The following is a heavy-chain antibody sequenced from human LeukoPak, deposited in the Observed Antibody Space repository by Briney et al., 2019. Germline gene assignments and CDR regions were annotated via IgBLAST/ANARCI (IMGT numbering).Heavy chain of an antibody. CDR1: GFSDSNNY. J-gene: IGHJ4*02. CDR2: IYSGGNT. Sequence: PGGSLRLSCAASGFSDSNNYMNWVRQAPGKGLEWVSVIYSGGNTYYADSVKGRFTISRDNSKSTLYLQMNSLRAEDTAVYYCASSFFNGYSYGFDYWGQGTLVTVSS. D-gene: IGHD5-18*01. CDR3: ASSFFNGYSYGFDY. V-gene: IGHV3-66*01.